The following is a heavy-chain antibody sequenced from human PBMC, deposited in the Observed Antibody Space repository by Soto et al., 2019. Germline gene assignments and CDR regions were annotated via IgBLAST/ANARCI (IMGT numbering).Heavy chain of an antibody. CDR3: ASGVGEKKIRSGYHPPYYYYYGMDV. Sequence: PSETLSLTCTVSGGSISSYYWSWIRQPPGKGLEWIGYIYYSGSTNYNPSLKSRVTISVDTSKNQFSLKLSSVTAADTAVYYCASGVGEKKIRSGYHPPYYYYYGMDVWGQGTTVTVSS. CDR1: GGSISSYY. J-gene: IGHJ6*02. CDR2: IYYSGST. D-gene: IGHD3-3*01. V-gene: IGHV4-59*01.